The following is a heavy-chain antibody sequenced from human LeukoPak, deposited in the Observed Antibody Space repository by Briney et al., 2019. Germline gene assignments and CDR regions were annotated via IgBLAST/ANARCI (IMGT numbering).Heavy chain of an antibody. D-gene: IGHD1-1*01. Sequence: GASVRVSCKASGYTFTSYDINWVRQATGQGLEWMGWMNPNSGNTGYAQKFQGRVTMTRNTSISTAYMELSNLRSEDTAVYYCARRAIQLEHMFDVWGQGTTVTVSS. CDR2: MNPNSGNT. V-gene: IGHV1-8*01. CDR1: GYTFTSYD. J-gene: IGHJ6*02. CDR3: ARRAIQLEHMFDV.